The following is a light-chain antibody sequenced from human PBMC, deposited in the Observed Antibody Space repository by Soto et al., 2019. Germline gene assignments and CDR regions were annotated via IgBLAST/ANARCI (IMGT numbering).Light chain of an antibody. CDR1: SNDVGHSSF. CDR2: EVS. J-gene: IGLJ1*01. CDR3: NAQADNGKHV. Sequence: QPVLTQPPSASGSPGQSVTISCTGNSNDVGHSSFISWYQQHPGKGPKLIIYEVSKRPSGVPDRFSGSKSGNTASLSVSGLQDEDEADYFCNAQADNGKHVFGTGIKLTVL. V-gene: IGLV2-8*01.